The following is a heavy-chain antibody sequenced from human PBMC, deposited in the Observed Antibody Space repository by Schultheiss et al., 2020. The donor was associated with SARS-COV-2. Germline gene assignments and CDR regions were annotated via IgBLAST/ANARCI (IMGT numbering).Heavy chain of an antibody. CDR3: ATVIAVAGTRDNWFDP. D-gene: IGHD6-19*01. CDR2: ISAYNGNT. CDR1: GYTFTSYG. J-gene: IGHJ5*02. V-gene: IGHV1-18*04. Sequence: ASVKVSCKASGYTFTSYGISWVRQAPGQGLEWMGWISAYNGNTNYAQKLQGRVTMTTDTSTSTAYMELRSLRSDDTAVYYCATVIAVAGTRDNWFDPWGQGTLVTVSS.